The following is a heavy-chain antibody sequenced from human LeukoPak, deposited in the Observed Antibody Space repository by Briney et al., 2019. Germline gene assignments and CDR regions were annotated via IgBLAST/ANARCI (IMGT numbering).Heavy chain of an antibody. CDR2: IYYSGST. Sequence: SETLSLTCTVSGGSLSSYYWSWVRQPPGKGLEWIGDIYYSGSTNYNPSLTSRVTISVDTSKNQFSLKPSSVTAAGTAVYYCARTNSENYDILTGYSNWFDPWGQGTLVTVSS. V-gene: IGHV4-59*01. D-gene: IGHD3-9*01. CDR3: ARTNSENYDILTGYSNWFDP. J-gene: IGHJ5*02. CDR1: GGSLSSYY.